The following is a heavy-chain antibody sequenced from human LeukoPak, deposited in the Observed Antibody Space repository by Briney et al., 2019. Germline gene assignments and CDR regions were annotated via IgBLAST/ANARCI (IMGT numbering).Heavy chain of an antibody. Sequence: GVSLRLSCAASGFTFSTYAMTWVRQAPGKGLHYVSAISIGGNTFYADSVKGRFTISRDNSKNTLYLQMSSLRVEDTAAHYCARIVQWPKGFDHWGQGTLVTVSS. CDR2: ISIGGNT. CDR1: GFTFSTYA. V-gene: IGHV3-23*01. D-gene: IGHD6-19*01. J-gene: IGHJ4*02. CDR3: ARIVQWPKGFDH.